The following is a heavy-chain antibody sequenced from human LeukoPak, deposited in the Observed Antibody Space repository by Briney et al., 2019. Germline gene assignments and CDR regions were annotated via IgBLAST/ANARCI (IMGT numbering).Heavy chain of an antibody. CDR3: VRGHLWLEN. CDR1: GFTFSSYS. J-gene: IGHJ4*02. D-gene: IGHD3-3*02. CDR2: INQDGGEK. V-gene: IGHV3-7*03. Sequence: GGSPRLSCAASGFTFSSYSMNWVRQAPGEGLEWVATINQDGGEKYYVDSVKGRFIISRDNAKNSVYLQMDSLRAEETAVYSCVRGHLWLENWGQGTLVTVSS.